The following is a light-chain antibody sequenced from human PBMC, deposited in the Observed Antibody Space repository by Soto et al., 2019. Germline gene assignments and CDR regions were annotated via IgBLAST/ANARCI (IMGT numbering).Light chain of an antibody. CDR1: SSDVGGYNY. CDR3: SSYASSSTIL. V-gene: IGLV2-14*01. CDR2: EVT. Sequence: QSVLTQPASVTGSPGQSITISCTGTSSDVGGYNYVSWYQQHPGKAPKLVIYEVTDRPSGVSNRFSGSKSGNTASLTISRLQAEDEADYYCSSYASSSTILFGGGTKLTVL. J-gene: IGLJ2*01.